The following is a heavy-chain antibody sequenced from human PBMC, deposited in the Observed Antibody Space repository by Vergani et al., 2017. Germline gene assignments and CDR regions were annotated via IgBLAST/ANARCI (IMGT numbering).Heavy chain of an antibody. Sequence: EVQLLESGGDLVQPGGSLRLSCAASGFTFSSYAMHWVRQAPGKGLEYVSAISSNGGSTYYANSVKGRFTISRDNSKNTLYLQMGSLRAEDMAVYYCARARYYDILTGPPYAYYGMDVWGQGTTVTVSS. D-gene: IGHD3-9*01. CDR2: ISSNGGST. J-gene: IGHJ6*02. CDR3: ARARYYDILTGPPYAYYGMDV. CDR1: GFTFSSYA. V-gene: IGHV3-64*01.